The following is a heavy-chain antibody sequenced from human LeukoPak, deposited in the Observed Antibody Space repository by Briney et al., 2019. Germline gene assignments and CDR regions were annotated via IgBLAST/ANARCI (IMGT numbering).Heavy chain of an antibody. CDR2: ISYDGSNK. CDR1: GFTLSTNG. V-gene: IGHV3-30*03. J-gene: IGHJ4*02. D-gene: IGHD4-17*01. CDR3: ARDLYGASYY. Sequence: GGSLRLSCAASGFTLSTNGMHWVRQAPGKGLEWVAVISYDGSNKYYADSVKGRFTISRDNSKNTLYLQMNSLRAEDTAVYYCARDLYGASYYWGQGTLVTVSS.